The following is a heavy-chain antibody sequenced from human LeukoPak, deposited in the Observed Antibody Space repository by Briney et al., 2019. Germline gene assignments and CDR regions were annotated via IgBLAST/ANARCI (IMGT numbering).Heavy chain of an antibody. D-gene: IGHD3-16*01. J-gene: IGHJ4*02. CDR2: MIGGGAQT. V-gene: IGHV3-23*01. CDR3: ARRFTYYFDY. Sequence: GGSLTLSCAASGFTYSDYPMNWVRQAPGKGLEVVSGMIGGGAQTYYAASLTGRFTISRDNSKNTLYLQMTSLRAEDTALYFGARRFTYYFDYWGQGTLVTVSS. CDR1: GFTYSDYP.